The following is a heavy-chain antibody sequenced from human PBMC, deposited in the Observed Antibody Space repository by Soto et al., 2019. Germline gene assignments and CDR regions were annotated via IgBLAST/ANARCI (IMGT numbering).Heavy chain of an antibody. J-gene: IGHJ6*03. CDR3: ARDPPYYDFWSVHYYYYYYMDV. CDR1: GFTFSSYS. V-gene: IGHV3-21*01. Sequence: PGGSLRLSCAASGFTFSSYSMNWFRQAPGKGLEWVSSISSSSSYIYYADSVKGRFTISRDNAKNSLYLQMNSLRAEDTAVYYCARDPPYYDFWSVHYYYYYYMDVWGKGTTVTVSS. D-gene: IGHD3-3*01. CDR2: ISSSSSYI.